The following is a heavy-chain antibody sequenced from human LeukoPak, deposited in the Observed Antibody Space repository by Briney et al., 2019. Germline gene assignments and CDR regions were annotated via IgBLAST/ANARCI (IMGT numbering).Heavy chain of an antibody. Sequence: SETLSLTCSVSGGSISDYYWSWIRQPAGKGLEWIGRLYTTGTTNYSPSLKSRITMSVDTSKNQFSLKLSSVTAADTAVYYCARGRYGSGTYYNAYFDSWGQGTLVTVSS. J-gene: IGHJ4*02. V-gene: IGHV4-4*07. CDR1: GGSISDYY. CDR3: ARGRYGSGTYYNAYFDS. CDR2: LYTTGTT. D-gene: IGHD3-10*01.